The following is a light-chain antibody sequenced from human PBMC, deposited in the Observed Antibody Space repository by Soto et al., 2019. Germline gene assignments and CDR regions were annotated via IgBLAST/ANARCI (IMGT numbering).Light chain of an antibody. CDR1: QSVSSTY. Sequence: EIVLTQSPGTLSLSPGERATLSCRASQSVSSTYLAWYQQKPGQAPRLLIYGASSRATGIPDRLSGSGSGTDFTIKISRMETEYFEVYYCQQYGSSPRKFCQGTKVDIK. CDR2: GAS. CDR3: QQYGSSPRK. V-gene: IGKV3-20*01. J-gene: IGKJ1*01.